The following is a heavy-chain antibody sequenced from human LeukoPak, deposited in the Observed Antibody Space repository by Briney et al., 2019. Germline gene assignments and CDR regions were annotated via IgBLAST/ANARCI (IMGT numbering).Heavy chain of an antibody. V-gene: IGHV1-18*01. J-gene: IGHJ4*02. CDR3: VGGSLGY. Sequence: ASVKVSCKASGGTFSSYAISWVRQAPGQGLEWLGWITVASGNTRYSENLQGRVTLTRDTSANTAYMELHNLKFEDTAVYYCVGGSLGYWGQGTLVTVSP. CDR1: GGTFSSYA. CDR2: ITVASGNT.